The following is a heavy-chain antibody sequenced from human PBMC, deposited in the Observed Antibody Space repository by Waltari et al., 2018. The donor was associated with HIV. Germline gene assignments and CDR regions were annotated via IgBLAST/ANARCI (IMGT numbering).Heavy chain of an antibody. J-gene: IGHJ4*02. CDR3: ARYGVRGGRYFDY. V-gene: IGHV1-8*01. Sequence: QVQLVQSGAEVKKTGASVKVSCKASGYTFTSHDINWVRQDPGQRLEWMGWLSPNRANAGNAQSFQGRGSMTSNTSIVTGYMELSSLGSEDTAVSLCARYGVRGGRYFDYLGQGTLVTVSS. CDR2: LSPNRANA. CDR1: GYTFTSHD. D-gene: IGHD3-10*01.